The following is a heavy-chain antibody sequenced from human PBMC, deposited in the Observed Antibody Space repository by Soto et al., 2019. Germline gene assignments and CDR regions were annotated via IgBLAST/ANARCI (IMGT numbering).Heavy chain of an antibody. CDR3: ARVMGADQGYGDYDYYYYGMDV. D-gene: IGHD4-17*01. V-gene: IGHV4-31*03. CDR2: IYYSGST. Sequence: SETLSLTCTVSGGSISSGGYYWSWIRQHPGKGLEWIGYIYYSGSTYYNPSLKSRVTISVDTSKNQFSLKLSSVTAADTAVYYCARVMGADQGYGDYDYYYYGMDVWGQGTTVTVSS. CDR1: GGSISSGGYY. J-gene: IGHJ6*02.